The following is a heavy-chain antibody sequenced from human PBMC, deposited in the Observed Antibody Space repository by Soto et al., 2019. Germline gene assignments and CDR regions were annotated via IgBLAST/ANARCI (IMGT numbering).Heavy chain of an antibody. CDR3: ARVVVWGVRVDWFDP. D-gene: IGHD2-2*01. Sequence: ASVKVSCKASGYTFTSYGISWARQAPGQGLEWMGWISAYNGNTNYAQKLQGRVTMTTDTSTSTAYMELRSLRSDDTAVYYCARVVVWGVRVDWFDPWGQGTLVTVSS. CDR1: GYTFTSYG. V-gene: IGHV1-18*04. J-gene: IGHJ5*02. CDR2: ISAYNGNT.